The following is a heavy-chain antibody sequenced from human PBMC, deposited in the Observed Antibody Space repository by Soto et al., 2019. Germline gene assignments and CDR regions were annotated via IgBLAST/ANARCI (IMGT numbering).Heavy chain of an antibody. CDR3: ARQIYDSDTGPNFQYYFDS. J-gene: IGHJ4*02. D-gene: IGHD3-22*01. CDR2: IDPSDSQT. Sequence: VESLKISCKTSGYSFTSYWISWVRQMPGKGLEWMGRIDPSDSQTYYSPSFRGHVTISVTKSITTVFLQWSSLRASDTAMYYCARQIYDSDTGPNFQYYFDSWGQGTPVTVS. CDR1: GYSFTSYW. V-gene: IGHV5-10-1*01.